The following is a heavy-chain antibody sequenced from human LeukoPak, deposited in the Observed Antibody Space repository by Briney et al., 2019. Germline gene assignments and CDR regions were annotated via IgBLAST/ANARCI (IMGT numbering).Heavy chain of an antibody. Sequence: PSETLSLTCAVFGGSFRGYYWSWIRQPPGRGLEWSGEVNHSGSTNYNPSLKSRVTISVHTSKNQFSLKLSSVTAADTAVFYCASGAVAELYYFDSWGQGTLVTVSS. D-gene: IGHD6-19*01. CDR3: ASGAVAELYYFDS. V-gene: IGHV4-34*01. J-gene: IGHJ4*02. CDR1: GGSFRGYY. CDR2: VNHSGST.